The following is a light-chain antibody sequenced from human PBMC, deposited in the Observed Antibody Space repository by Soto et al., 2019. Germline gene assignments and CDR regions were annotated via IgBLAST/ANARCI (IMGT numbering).Light chain of an antibody. CDR2: DTT. CDR1: TGAVTSGHY. V-gene: IGLV7-46*01. CDR3: LLVYSGTVV. J-gene: IGLJ2*01. Sequence: QAVVTQEPSLTVSPGGTVILTCGSSTGAVTSGHYPYWFQQKPGQAPKTLIYDTTNKQCWSPARFSGSLLGGKAALTLSGAQPEDEADYYCLLVYSGTVVFGGGTQLTVL.